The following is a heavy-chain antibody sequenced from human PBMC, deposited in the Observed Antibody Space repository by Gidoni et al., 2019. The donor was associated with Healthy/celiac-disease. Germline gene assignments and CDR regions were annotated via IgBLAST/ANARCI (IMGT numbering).Heavy chain of an antibody. D-gene: IGHD6-19*01. CDR3: AAGGDPIAVAGNFDY. Sequence: AYNGNTNYAQKLQGRVTMTTDTSTSTAYMELRSLRSDDTAVYYCAAGGDPIAVAGNFDYWGQGTLVTVSS. CDR2: AYNGNT. J-gene: IGHJ4*02. V-gene: IGHV1-18*01.